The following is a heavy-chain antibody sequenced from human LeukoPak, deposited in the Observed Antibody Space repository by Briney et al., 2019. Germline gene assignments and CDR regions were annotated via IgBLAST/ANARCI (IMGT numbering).Heavy chain of an antibody. CDR1: GFTFDDYA. CDR2: ISGGGGST. Sequence: GGSLRLSCAASGFTFDDYAMHWVRQAPGKGLEWVSLISGGGGSTYYAESVKGRFTISRDNNKNSLYLQLNSLRTEATAFYYCAKDLGPSGAAWFDPWGQGTLVTVSS. D-gene: IGHD2-15*01. CDR3: AKDLGPSGAAWFDP. J-gene: IGHJ5*02. V-gene: IGHV3-43*02.